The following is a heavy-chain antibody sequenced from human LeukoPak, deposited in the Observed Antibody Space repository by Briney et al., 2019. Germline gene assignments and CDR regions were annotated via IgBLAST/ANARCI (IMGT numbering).Heavy chain of an antibody. CDR2: ISYDGSNK. J-gene: IGHJ4*02. Sequence: PGRSLRLSCAASGFTFSTYAMHWVRQAPGKGLEWVALISYDGSNKYYADSVKGRFTISRDNSKNTLYLQMNSLRAEDTAVYYCAKDPPQPRSSWFDYWGQGTLVTVSS. CDR1: GFTFSTYA. CDR3: AKDPPQPRSSWFDY. D-gene: IGHD6-13*01. V-gene: IGHV3-30-3*01.